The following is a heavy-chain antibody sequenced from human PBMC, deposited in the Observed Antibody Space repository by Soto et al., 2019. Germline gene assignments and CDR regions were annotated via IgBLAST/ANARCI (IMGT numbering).Heavy chain of an antibody. CDR2: VYASGST. CDR3: ARELNIAARPDWFDP. J-gene: IGHJ5*02. V-gene: IGHV4-4*07. Sequence: SETLSLTCTVSGGSISSYYWSWIRQPAGKGLEWIGRVYASGSTNYNPSLKSRVTMSVDTSKNQFSLKLSSVTAADTAFYYCARELNIAARPDWFDPWGQGTQVTVSS. CDR1: GGSISSYY. D-gene: IGHD6-6*01.